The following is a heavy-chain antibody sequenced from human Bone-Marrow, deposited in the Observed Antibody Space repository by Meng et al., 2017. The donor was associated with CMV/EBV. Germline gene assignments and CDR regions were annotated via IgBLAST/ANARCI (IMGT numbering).Heavy chain of an antibody. V-gene: IGHV3-11*06. CDR2: ITSSSSYT. CDR3: ARVSGGSYYAPFDY. D-gene: IGHD1-26*01. J-gene: IGHJ4*02. Sequence: ARFTFSDYYIGWIRQAPGKGLEWVSYITSSSSYTNYADSVKGQFTISIDNAKNSLYLQMNSLRAEDTAVFYCARVSGGSYYAPFDYWGQGTLVTVSS. CDR1: RFTFSDYY.